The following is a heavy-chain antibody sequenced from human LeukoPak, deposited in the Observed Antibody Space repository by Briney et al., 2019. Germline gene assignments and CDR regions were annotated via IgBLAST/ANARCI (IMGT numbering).Heavy chain of an antibody. CDR2: INHSGST. Sequence: PSETLSPTCAVYGGSFSGYYWSWIRQPPGKGLEWIGEINHSGSTNYNPSLKSRVTISVDTSKNQFSLKLSSVTAADTAVYYCARITVTNDAFDIWGQGTMVTVSS. CDR3: ARITVTNDAFDI. CDR1: GGSFSGYY. D-gene: IGHD4-17*01. J-gene: IGHJ3*02. V-gene: IGHV4-34*01.